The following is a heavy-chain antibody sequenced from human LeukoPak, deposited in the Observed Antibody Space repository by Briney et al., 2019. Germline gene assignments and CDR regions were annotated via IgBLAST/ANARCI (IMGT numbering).Heavy chain of an antibody. Sequence: SETLSLTCTVSGGSISGYYWSWIRQPPGKGLECIGYIYFSGSTNYNPSLNSRVTLSVDSSKNQFSLKLSSVTAADTAVYYCARHVGTYFDYWGQGTLVTVSS. CDR2: IYFSGST. J-gene: IGHJ4*02. CDR1: GGSISGYY. V-gene: IGHV4-59*08. CDR3: ARHVGTYFDY. D-gene: IGHD3-10*01.